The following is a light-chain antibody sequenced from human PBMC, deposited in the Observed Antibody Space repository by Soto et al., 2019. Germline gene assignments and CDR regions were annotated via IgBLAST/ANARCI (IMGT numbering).Light chain of an antibody. Sequence: DIQMTQSPSSLSASVGDRVTITCRASQSISSYVNWYQQKPGNAPKLLIYVASTLQSGVPSRFSGSGSGTDFTLTISSLQPEDFATYYCQQSYITPLTFGGGTKV. CDR3: QQSYITPLT. J-gene: IGKJ4*01. CDR2: VAS. CDR1: QSISSY. V-gene: IGKV1-39*01.